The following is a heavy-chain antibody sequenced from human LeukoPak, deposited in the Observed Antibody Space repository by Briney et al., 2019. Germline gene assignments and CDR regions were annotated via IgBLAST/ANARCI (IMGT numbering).Heavy chain of an antibody. V-gene: IGHV3-21*01. D-gene: IGHD2-15*01. J-gene: IGHJ4*02. CDR3: ARDLSATARAYDY. CDR2: ITISGTYI. CDR1: GFILSDYN. Sequence: GGSLRLSCAASGFILSDYNMNWVRQAPGKGLEWVSFITISGTYITYADSVKGRFIISRDNAKNSLYLQMNSLRAEDTAVYYCARDLSATARAYDYWGQGTLVTVSS.